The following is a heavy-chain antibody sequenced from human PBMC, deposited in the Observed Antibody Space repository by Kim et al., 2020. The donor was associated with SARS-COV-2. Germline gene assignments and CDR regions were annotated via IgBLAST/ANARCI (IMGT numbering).Heavy chain of an antibody. V-gene: IGHV3-33*01. Sequence: GGSLRLSCAASGFTFSSYGMHWVRQAPGKGLEWVAVIWYDGSNKYYADSVKGRFTISRDNSKNTLYLQMNSLRAEDTAVYYCARDPGIAARTPYYYYGMDVWGPGTTVTVSS. CDR3: ARDPGIAARTPYYYYGMDV. D-gene: IGHD6-6*01. CDR1: GFTFSSYG. J-gene: IGHJ6*02. CDR2: IWYDGSNK.